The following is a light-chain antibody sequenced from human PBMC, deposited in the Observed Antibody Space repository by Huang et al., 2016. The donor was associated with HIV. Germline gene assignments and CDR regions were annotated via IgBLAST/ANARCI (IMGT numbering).Light chain of an antibody. Sequence: DIQLTQSPSAMAASVGDRVIITCRATQDIYNYLAWFQQQPGKAPKRLIYGASSLQTGVPSRFSGSGSGTEFTLTINNLQPEDSATYFCLQHKNFHAPTFGQGTKVEIK. V-gene: IGKV1-17*03. CDR2: GAS. CDR3: LQHKNFHAPT. CDR1: QDIYNY. J-gene: IGKJ1*01.